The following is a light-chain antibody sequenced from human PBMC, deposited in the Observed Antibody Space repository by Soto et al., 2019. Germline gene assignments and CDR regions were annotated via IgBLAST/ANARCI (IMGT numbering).Light chain of an antibody. CDR1: QSVSSH. Sequence: MTQSPAILSVSPGESATLSCRASQSVSSHVVWYQQKPGQAPRLLISDSSTRATGIPARFSGSGSGTEFTLTISSLQSDDSAIYYCQQFGEWPSFGLGTKVDIK. V-gene: IGKV3-15*01. J-gene: IGKJ1*01. CDR3: QQFGEWPS. CDR2: DSS.